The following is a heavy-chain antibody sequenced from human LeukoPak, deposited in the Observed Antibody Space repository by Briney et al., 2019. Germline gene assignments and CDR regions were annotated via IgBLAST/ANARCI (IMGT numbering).Heavy chain of an antibody. V-gene: IGHV5-51*01. J-gene: IGHJ3*02. CDR1: GYSFTSYW. CDR3: ARAPYCSGGSCYSERAEAFDI. D-gene: IGHD2-15*01. CDR2: IYPGDSDT. Sequence: GESLKISCKGSGYSFTSYWIGWVRQVPGKGLEGMGIIYPGDSDTRYSPSFQGQVTISADKSISTACLQWSSLKASDTAMYYCARAPYCSGGSCYSERAEAFDIWGQGTMVTVSS.